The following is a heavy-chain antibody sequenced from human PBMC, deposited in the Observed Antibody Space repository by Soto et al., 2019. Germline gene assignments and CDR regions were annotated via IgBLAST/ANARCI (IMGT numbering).Heavy chain of an antibody. CDR1: GFTFSSYS. CDR2: ISSSSSYI. J-gene: IGHJ6*02. Sequence: GGSLRLSCAASGFTFSSYSMNWVRQAPGKGLEWVSSISSSSSYIYYADSVKGRFTISRDNAKNSLYLQMNSLRAEDTAVYYCARGPLTALWFGEGPYYYYGMDVWGQGTTVTVSS. CDR3: ARGPLTALWFGEGPYYYYGMDV. V-gene: IGHV3-21*01. D-gene: IGHD3-10*01.